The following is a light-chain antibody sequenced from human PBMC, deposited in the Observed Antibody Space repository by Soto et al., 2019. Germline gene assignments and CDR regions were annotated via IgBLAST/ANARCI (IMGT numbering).Light chain of an antibody. CDR1: SSDVGGYNY. J-gene: IGLJ1*01. Sequence: QSALTQPRSVSGSPGQSVTISCTGTSSDVGGYNYVSWYQQHPGKAPKLMIXDVSKRPSGXXXXXSGSKSGNTASLTISGXXXXXXXXYYCCSYAGSYTYVFGTGTKLTVL. CDR3: CSYAGSYTYV. V-gene: IGLV2-11*01. CDR2: DVS.